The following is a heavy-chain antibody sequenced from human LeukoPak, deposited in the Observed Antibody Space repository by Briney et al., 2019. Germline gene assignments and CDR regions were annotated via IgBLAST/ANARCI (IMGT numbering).Heavy chain of an antibody. CDR2: ISGSGGST. V-gene: IGHV3-23*01. J-gene: IGHJ4*02. CDR3: AKSPVLAGSTTFDY. CDR1: GFTFRNNA. D-gene: IGHD2/OR15-2a*01. Sequence: GGSLRLSCAASGFTFRNNAMSWVRQAPGKGLEWVSAISGSGGSTYYADSVKGRFTISRDNSKNTLYLQMNSLRAEDTAVYYCAKSPVLAGSTTFDYWGQGTLVTVSS.